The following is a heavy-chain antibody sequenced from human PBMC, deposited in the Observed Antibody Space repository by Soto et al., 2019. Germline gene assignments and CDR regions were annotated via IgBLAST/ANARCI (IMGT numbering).Heavy chain of an antibody. D-gene: IGHD3-3*01. J-gene: IGHJ4*02. Sequence: PGGSLRLSCAASGFTFSGYWMSWVRQAPGKGLEWVANIKQDGSEKYYVDSVKGRFTISRDNAKNSLYLQMNSLRAEDTAVYYCARGTISMDYWGQGTLVTVSS. V-gene: IGHV3-7*01. CDR1: GFTFSGYW. CDR3: ARGTISMDY. CDR2: IKQDGSEK.